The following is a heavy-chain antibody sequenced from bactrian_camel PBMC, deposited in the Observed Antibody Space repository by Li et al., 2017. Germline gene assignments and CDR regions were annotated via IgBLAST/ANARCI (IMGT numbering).Heavy chain of an antibody. D-gene: IGHD4*01. J-gene: IGHJ4*01. Sequence: HVQLVESGGGSVQAGENLKLSCAVSGYTDSNYCMGWFRQAPGKEREGVASINSDGWTAYGDSVKGRFIISRDDANNMLYLQMDSLKSEDTARYYCVTFGDYGYDIGHWGQGTQVTVS. CDR1: GYTDSNYC. CDR3: VTFGDYGYDIGH. V-gene: IGHV3S53*01. CDR2: INSDGWT.